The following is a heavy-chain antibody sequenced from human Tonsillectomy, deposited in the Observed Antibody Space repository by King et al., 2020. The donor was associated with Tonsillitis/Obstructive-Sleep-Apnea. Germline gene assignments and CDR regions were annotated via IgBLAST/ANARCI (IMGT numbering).Heavy chain of an antibody. V-gene: IGHV3-21*06. CDR2: IGSSSSYI. J-gene: IGHJ6*02. Sequence: EVQLVESGGGLVKPGGSLRLSCAASGFTFSTYNMNWVRQAPGKGLEWVSSIGSSSSYIYYADSVKGRFTISRDNAVNSLYLQMNSLGAEDTAVYYCAREKEYRNSEYYYYYGMDVWGQGTTVTVSS. CDR3: AREKEYRNSEYYYYYGMDV. D-gene: IGHD6-6*01. CDR1: GFTFSTYN.